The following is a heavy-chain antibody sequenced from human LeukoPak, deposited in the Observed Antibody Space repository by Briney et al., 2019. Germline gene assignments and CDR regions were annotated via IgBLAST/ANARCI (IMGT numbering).Heavy chain of an antibody. CDR3: ARGDYGGTLYYFDY. J-gene: IGHJ4*02. Sequence: SETLSLTCTVSGGSISSSSYYWGWIRQPPGKGLEWIGSIYYSGSTYYNPSLKSRVTISVDTSKNQFSLKLSSVTAADTAVYYCARGDYGGTLYYFDYRGQGTLVTVSS. V-gene: IGHV4-39*07. CDR2: IYYSGST. CDR1: GGSISSSSYY. D-gene: IGHD4-23*01.